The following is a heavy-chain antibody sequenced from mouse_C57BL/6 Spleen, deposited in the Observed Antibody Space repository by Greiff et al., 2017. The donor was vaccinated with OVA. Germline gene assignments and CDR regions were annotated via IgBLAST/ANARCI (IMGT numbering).Heavy chain of an antibody. J-gene: IGHJ1*03. CDR1: GYTFTDYY. CDR3: AREYYGSSNWYFDV. D-gene: IGHD1-1*01. V-gene: IGHV1-26*01. CDR2: INPNNGGT. Sequence: EVQLQQSGPELVKPGASVKISCKASGYTFTDYYMNWVKQSHGKSLEWIGDINPNNGGTSYNQKFKGKATLTVDKSSSTAYMELRSLTSEDSAVYYCAREYYGSSNWYFDVWGTGTTVTVSS.